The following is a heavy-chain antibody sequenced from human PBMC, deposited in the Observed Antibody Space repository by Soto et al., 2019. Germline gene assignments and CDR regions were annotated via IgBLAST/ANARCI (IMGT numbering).Heavy chain of an antibody. V-gene: IGHV3-11*05. J-gene: IGHJ4*02. CDR3: ARDRGAVTGQYFDY. CDR2: ISSSGTSA. D-gene: IGHD6-19*01. CDR1: GFTFSAVY. Sequence: QVQLEASGGGLVKPGGSLSLSCAASGFTFSAVYMSWIRQAPNKGLEYISYISSSGTSANYADSVKGRFTISRDNAKNSLYLQRNSVRAEYTAVYDCARDRGAVTGQYFDYLGQGALVTVSS.